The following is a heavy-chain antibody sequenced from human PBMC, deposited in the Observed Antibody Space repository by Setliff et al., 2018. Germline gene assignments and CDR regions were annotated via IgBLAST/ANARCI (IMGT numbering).Heavy chain of an antibody. CDR2: IYIGGSA. CDR1: GGSISSYY. CDR3: AREQWLDPPGYYYMDV. V-gene: IGHV4-4*07. J-gene: IGHJ6*03. Sequence: SETLSLTCTVSGGSISSYYWGWIRQPAGKGLEWIGHIYIGGSANYNPSLKSRVTMSIDTSKNQFSLKLSSVTAADMAVYYCAREQWLDPPGYYYMDVWAKGTTVTVSS. D-gene: IGHD6-19*01.